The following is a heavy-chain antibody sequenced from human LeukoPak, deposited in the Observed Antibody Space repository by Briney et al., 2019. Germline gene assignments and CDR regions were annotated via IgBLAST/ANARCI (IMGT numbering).Heavy chain of an antibody. CDR2: ISGSGGST. CDR1: GFTISSYA. V-gene: IGHV3-23*01. Sequence: PWGSLRLSCAASGFTISSYAMSWVRQAPGKGLEWVSAISGSGGSTYYADSVKGRFTISRDNSKNTLYLQMKSLRAEDTAVYCCAKTVAGRSDYWGQGTLVTVS. CDR3: AKTVAGRSDY. J-gene: IGHJ4*02. D-gene: IGHD6-19*01.